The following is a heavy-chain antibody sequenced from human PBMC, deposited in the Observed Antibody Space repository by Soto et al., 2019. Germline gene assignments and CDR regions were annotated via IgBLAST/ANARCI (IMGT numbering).Heavy chain of an antibody. V-gene: IGHV4-59*08. D-gene: IGHD4-17*01. Sequence: SETLSLTCTVAGGTISSYCWSWIRQPPGKGLEWVGYIYYSGSTNYNPSLKSRVTISVDTSKNQFSLKLSSVTAADTAVYYCARHNDYSDYLDHWGQGTLVTVSS. CDR1: GGTISSYC. CDR3: ARHNDYSDYLDH. CDR2: IYYSGST. J-gene: IGHJ4*02.